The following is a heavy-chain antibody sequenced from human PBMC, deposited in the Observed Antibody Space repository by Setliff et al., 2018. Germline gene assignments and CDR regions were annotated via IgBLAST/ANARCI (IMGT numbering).Heavy chain of an antibody. D-gene: IGHD3-10*01. Sequence: SGPTLVNPTETLTLTCTVSGFSLSNARMGVSWIRQPPGKALEWLARIDWDDAKYYRTSLKTRLTISKDTSKNQVVLTMTNMDPVDTATYYCARINMVRGVPPHLDYWGQGTLVTVSS. J-gene: IGHJ4*02. CDR2: IDWDDAK. V-gene: IGHV2-70*11. CDR3: ARINMVRGVPPHLDY. CDR1: GFSLSNARMG.